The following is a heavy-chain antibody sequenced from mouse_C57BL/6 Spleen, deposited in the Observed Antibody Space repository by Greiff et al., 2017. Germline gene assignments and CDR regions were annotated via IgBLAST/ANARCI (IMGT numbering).Heavy chain of an antibody. V-gene: IGHV5-4*03. J-gene: IGHJ3*01. Sequence: EVMLVESGGGLVKPGGSLKLSCAASGFTFSSYAMSWVRQTPEKRLEWVATISDGGSYTYYPDNVKGRFTISRDNAKNNLYLQMSHLKSEDTAMYYCARGGGSSLFAYWGQGTLVTVSA. CDR2: ISDGGSYT. CDR3: ARGGGSSLFAY. CDR1: GFTFSSYA. D-gene: IGHD1-1*01.